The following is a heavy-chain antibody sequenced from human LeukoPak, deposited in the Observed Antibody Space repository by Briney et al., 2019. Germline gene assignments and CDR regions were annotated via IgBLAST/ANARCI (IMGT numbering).Heavy chain of an antibody. CDR2: INPNSGGI. CDR3: ARDSQPTARGGVVVAAVPDYYMDV. D-gene: IGHD2-15*01. CDR1: GYTFTDYY. J-gene: IGHJ6*03. V-gene: IGHV1-2*02. Sequence: ASVKVSCKASGYTFTDYYMNWVRQAPGQGLDWMGWINPNSGGINYAQKFQDRVTMTRDTSINTAYMELSRLSSDDTAIYYCARDSQPTARGGVVVAAVPDYYMDVWGKGTTVTVSS.